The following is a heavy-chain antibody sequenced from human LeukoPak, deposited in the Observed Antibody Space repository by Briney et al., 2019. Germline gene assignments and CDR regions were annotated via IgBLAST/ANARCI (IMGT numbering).Heavy chain of an antibody. J-gene: IGHJ4*02. V-gene: IGHV3-30*02. CDR1: GFTFSSYG. CDR2: IRYDGSNK. Sequence: GGSLRLSCAASGFTFSSYGMHWVRQAPGKGLEWVPFIRYDGSNKYYADSVKGRFTISRDNSKNTLYLQMNSLRAEDTAVYYCANHLGYCSGGSCYPDDYWGQGTLVTVSS. CDR3: ANHLGYCSGGSCYPDDY. D-gene: IGHD2-15*01.